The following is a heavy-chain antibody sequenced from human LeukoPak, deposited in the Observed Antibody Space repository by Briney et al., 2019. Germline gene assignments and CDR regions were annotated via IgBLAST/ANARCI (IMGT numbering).Heavy chain of an antibody. J-gene: IGHJ2*01. Sequence: ASVKVSCKASGYTFTGYYMHWVRQAPGQGLEWMGWINPNSGGTHYAQKFQGWVTMTRDTSISTAYLEISRLRSDDTAVYYCAREHCSSTSCSKYFDLWGRGTLVTVSS. V-gene: IGHV1-2*04. CDR3: AREHCSSTSCSKYFDL. CDR2: INPNSGGT. D-gene: IGHD2-2*01. CDR1: GYTFTGYY.